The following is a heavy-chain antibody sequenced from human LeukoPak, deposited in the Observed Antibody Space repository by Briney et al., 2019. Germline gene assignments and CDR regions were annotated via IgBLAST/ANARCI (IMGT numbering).Heavy chain of an antibody. J-gene: IGHJ4*02. CDR1: GFTFSSYA. CDR2: MSYDGGNK. Sequence: GGSLRLSCAASGFTFSSYAMYWVRQAPGKGLEWVALMSYDGGNKYYADSVKGRFTISRDNAKNSLYLQMNSLRAEDTAVYYCARGQWLGDYWGQGTLVTVSS. CDR3: ARGQWLGDY. V-gene: IGHV3-30-3*01. D-gene: IGHD6-19*01.